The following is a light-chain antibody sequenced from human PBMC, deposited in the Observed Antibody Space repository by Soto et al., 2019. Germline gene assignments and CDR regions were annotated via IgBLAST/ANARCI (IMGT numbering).Light chain of an antibody. CDR1: QGIKND. V-gene: IGKV1-6*01. Sequence: AIQMTQSPSSLSASVGDRVTTTCRASQGIKNDLGWYQQKPGKAPKLLIYAASSLQSGVPSRFSGSGSGTDFTLTISSLQPEDFATYYCLEDYNYPRTFGQGTKVEIK. J-gene: IGKJ1*01. CDR3: LEDYNYPRT. CDR2: AAS.